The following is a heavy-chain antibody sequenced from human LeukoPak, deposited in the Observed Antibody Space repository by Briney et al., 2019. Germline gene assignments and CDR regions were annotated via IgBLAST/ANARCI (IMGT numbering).Heavy chain of an antibody. D-gene: IGHD3-22*01. V-gene: IGHV1-18*01. J-gene: IGHJ3*02. CDR2: INPNNGNT. CDR1: GCTFTRYG. CDR3: ARVGYDSSGRHRYAFDI. Sequence: ASVKVSCKASGCTFTRYGISWVRQAPGQGLEWMGWINPNNGNTNYVQKLQGRVTMTTDTSTSTAYMELRSLRSDDTAVYYCARVGYDSSGRHRYAFDIWGQGTMVTVSS.